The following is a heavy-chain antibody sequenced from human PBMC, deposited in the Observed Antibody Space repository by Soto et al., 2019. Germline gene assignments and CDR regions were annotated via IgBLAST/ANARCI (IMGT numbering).Heavy chain of an antibody. CDR3: AKPTYYYGSGIRRGVFDY. V-gene: IGHV3-30*18. CDR2: ISYDGSNK. CDR1: GFTFSSYG. D-gene: IGHD3-10*01. Sequence: GGSLRLSCAASGFTFSSYGMHWVRQAPGKGLEWVAVISYDGSNKYYADSVKGRFTISRDNSKNTLYLQMNSLRAEDTAVYYCAKPTYYYGSGIRRGVFDYWGQGTLVTVSS. J-gene: IGHJ4*02.